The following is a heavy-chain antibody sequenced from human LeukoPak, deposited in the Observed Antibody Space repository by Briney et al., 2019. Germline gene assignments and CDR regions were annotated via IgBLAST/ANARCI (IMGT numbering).Heavy chain of an antibody. CDR2: ISSSSSTI. CDR1: GFTFSSYS. J-gene: IGHJ4*02. CDR3: ARAYYDFWSGYYTDY. V-gene: IGHV3-48*01. D-gene: IGHD3-3*01. Sequence: GGSLRLSCAASGFTFSSYSMNWVRQAPGKGLEWVSYISSSSSTIYYADSVKGRFTISRDNAKNSLYLQMNSLRAEDTAVYYCARAYYDFWSGYYTDYWGQGTLVTVSS.